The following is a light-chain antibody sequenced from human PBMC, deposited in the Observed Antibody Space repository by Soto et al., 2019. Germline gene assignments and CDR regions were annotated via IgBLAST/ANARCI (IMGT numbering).Light chain of an antibody. Sequence: EIVLTQSPGTLSLSPGERATLSCRASQSVSTSSLAWYQQKPGQAPRLLIYGASSRATGIPDRFSGSGSGADFTLTISRLEPDDFAVYYCQQYGSVPLTFGGGTKVEIK. CDR2: GAS. CDR3: QQYGSVPLT. J-gene: IGKJ4*01. CDR1: QSVSTSS. V-gene: IGKV3-20*01.